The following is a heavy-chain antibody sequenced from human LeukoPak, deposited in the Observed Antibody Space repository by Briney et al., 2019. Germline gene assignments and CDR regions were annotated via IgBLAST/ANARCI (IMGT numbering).Heavy chain of an antibody. D-gene: IGHD6-13*01. Sequence: GGSLRLSCAASGFTFSSYSMNWVRQAPGKGLEWVSSISSSSSYIYYADSVKGRFTISRDNAKNSLYLQMNSLRAEDTAVYYCAGVSSAGTWFDYWGQGTLVTVSS. CDR1: GFTFSSYS. CDR3: AGVSSAGTWFDY. V-gene: IGHV3-21*01. J-gene: IGHJ4*02. CDR2: ISSSSSYI.